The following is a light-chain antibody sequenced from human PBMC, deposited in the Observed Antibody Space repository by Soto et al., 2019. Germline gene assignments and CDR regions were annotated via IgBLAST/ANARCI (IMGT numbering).Light chain of an antibody. CDR1: SSNIGTTP. CDR3: SSWDDSLNGVV. V-gene: IGLV1-44*01. Sequence: QSALTQPPSASGAPGQRVTISCSGSSSNIGTTPVNWYQHVPGTAPKLLIYNINQRPSGVPDRFSGSRSGTSASLAISGLQSEDEADYYCSSWDDSLNGVVFGRGTKLTVL. J-gene: IGLJ2*01. CDR2: NIN.